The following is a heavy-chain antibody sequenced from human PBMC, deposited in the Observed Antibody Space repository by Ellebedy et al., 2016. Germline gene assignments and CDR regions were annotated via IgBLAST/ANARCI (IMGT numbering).Heavy chain of an antibody. D-gene: IGHD4-23*01. Sequence: SETLSLTXAVYGGSFSGYYWSWIRQPPGKGLEWIGEINHSGSTNYNPSLKSRVTISVDTSKNQFSLKLSSVTAADTAVYYCARGLDYGGNSSSWFDPWGQGTLVTVSS. V-gene: IGHV4-34*01. CDR2: INHSGST. CDR3: ARGLDYGGNSSSWFDP. CDR1: GGSFSGYY. J-gene: IGHJ5*02.